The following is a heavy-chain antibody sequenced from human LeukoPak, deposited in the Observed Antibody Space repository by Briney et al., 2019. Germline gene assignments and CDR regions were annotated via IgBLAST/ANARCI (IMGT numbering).Heavy chain of an antibody. CDR1: GGPISSSSYY. CDR2: NYYGGST. V-gene: IGHV4-39*01. D-gene: IGHD3-10*01. J-gene: IGHJ6*02. Sequence: SAETVSLTCTVSGGPISSSSYYWGWIRQPPGKGLEWIGSNYYGGSTYYNPSLKSRITISVDTSKNQFSLKLSSVTAADTAVYDCARHWGFIGEFLYYYDYGMDVWGQGITASVSS. CDR3: ARHWGFIGEFLYYYDYGMDV.